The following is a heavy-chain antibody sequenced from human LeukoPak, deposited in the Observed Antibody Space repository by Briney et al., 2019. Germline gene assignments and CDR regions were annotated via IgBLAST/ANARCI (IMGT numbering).Heavy chain of an antibody. CDR3: ARRRVTVIVVSTFDS. CDR1: GGSFTNYF. J-gene: IGHJ4*02. V-gene: IGHV4-34*01. Sequence: SETLSLTCAVYGGSFTNYFWSWVRLSPGKGLEWIGEVADYGSVNYNPSLQSRVTISLDTSKNHFSLKVSSMTAADTAVYYCARRRVTVIVVSTFDSWGQGTLVTVSS. D-gene: IGHD3-22*01. CDR2: VADYGSV.